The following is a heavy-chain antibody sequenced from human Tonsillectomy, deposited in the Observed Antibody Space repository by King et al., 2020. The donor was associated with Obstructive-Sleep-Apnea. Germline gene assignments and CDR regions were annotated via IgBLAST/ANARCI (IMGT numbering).Heavy chain of an antibody. CDR2: INHSGST. CDR1: GGSFSGYY. D-gene: IGHD4-17*01. J-gene: IGHJ6*02. Sequence: VQLQQWGAGLLKPSETLSLTCAVYGGSFSGYYWSWIRQPPGKGLEWIGEINHSGSTNYNPSLKSRVTISVDTSKNQFSLKLSSVTAADTAVYYCARRTTVTLLAYYYYYGMDVWGQGTTVTVSS. CDR3: ARRTTVTLLAYYYYYGMDV. V-gene: IGHV4-34*01.